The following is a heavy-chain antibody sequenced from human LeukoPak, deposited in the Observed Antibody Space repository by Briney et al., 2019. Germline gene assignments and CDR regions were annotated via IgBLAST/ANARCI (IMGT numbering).Heavy chain of an antibody. CDR1: GFTFGNAW. J-gene: IGHJ3*02. Sequence: GGSLRLSCAASGFTFGNAWMSWVRQAPGKGLEWVGRIKSKTDGGTTDYAAPVKGRFTISRDDSKNTLYLQMNSLKTEDTAVYYCTTIGVEYCGGDCLAFDIWGQGTMVTVSS. CDR2: IKSKTDGGTT. D-gene: IGHD2-21*02. V-gene: IGHV3-15*01. CDR3: TTIGVEYCGGDCLAFDI.